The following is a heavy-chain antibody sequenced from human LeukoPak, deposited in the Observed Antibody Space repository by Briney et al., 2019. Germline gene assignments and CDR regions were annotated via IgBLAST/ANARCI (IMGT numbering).Heavy chain of an antibody. V-gene: IGHV3-23*01. D-gene: IGHD2-2*01. CDR1: GFTFSSYA. J-gene: IGHJ5*02. Sequence: GGSLRLSCAASGFTFSSYAMSWVRQAPGKGLEWVSAISGSGGSTYYADSVKGRFPISRDNSKNTLYLQMNSLRAEDTAVYYCAKDIVVVPAASNWFDPWGQGTLVTVSS. CDR2: ISGSGGST. CDR3: AKDIVVVPAASNWFDP.